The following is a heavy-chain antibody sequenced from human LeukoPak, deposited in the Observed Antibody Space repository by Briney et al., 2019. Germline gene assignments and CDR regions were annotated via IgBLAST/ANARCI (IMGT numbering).Heavy chain of an antibody. CDR3: FGLDSTRYSSSSKVSGY. J-gene: IGHJ4*02. V-gene: IGHV1-46*01. CDR2: INPSGGST. CDR1: GYTFTSYY. Sequence: ASVKVSCKASGYTFTSYYMHWVRQAPGQGLEWMGIINPSGGSTSYAQKFQGRVTMTRDTSTSTVYMGLSSLRSEDTAVYYCFGLDSTRYSSSSKVSGYWGQGTLVTVSS. D-gene: IGHD6-6*01.